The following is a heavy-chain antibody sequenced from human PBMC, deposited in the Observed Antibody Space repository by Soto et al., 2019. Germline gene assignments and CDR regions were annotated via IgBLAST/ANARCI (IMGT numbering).Heavy chain of an antibody. CDR2: ISYDGSNK. CDR1: GFTFSSYA. CDR3: ARESGRWLQKGFDY. Sequence: QVQLVESGGGVVQPGRSLRLSCAASGFTFSSYAMHWVRQAPGKGLEWVAVISYDGSNKYYADSVKGRFTISRNNSQNTLDLQMNSLTAEDTAVYFCARESGRWLQKGFDYWGQGNLVTVSS. D-gene: IGHD3-10*01. V-gene: IGHV3-30-3*01. J-gene: IGHJ4*02.